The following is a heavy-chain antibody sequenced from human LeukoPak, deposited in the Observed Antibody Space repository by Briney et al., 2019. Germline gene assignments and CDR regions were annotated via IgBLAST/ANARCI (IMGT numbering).Heavy chain of an antibody. J-gene: IGHJ4*02. CDR2: ISSTSSTI. CDR3: AKQEDLWVYDSSGYYLPYFDY. V-gene: IGHV3-48*01. Sequence: GGSLRLSCAASGFTFSSYSMTWVRQAPGKGLEWVSYISSTSSTIYYVDSVKGRFTISRDNAKNSLYLQMNSLRAEDTAVYYCAKQEDLWVYDSSGYYLPYFDYWGQGTLVTVSS. CDR1: GFTFSSYS. D-gene: IGHD3-22*01.